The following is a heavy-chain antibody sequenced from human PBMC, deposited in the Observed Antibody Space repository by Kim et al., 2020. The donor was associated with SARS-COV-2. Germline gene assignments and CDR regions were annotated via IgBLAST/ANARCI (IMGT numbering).Heavy chain of an antibody. CDR3: ERDLRPGYYGSGSYYNFFDY. D-gene: IGHD3-10*01. V-gene: IGHV4-4*02. Sequence: SETLSLTCAVSGGSISSSNWWSWVRQPPGKGLEWIGEIYHSGSTNYNPSLKSRVTISVDKSKNQFSLKLSSVTAADTAVYYCERDLRPGYYGSGSYYNFFDYWGQGTLVTVSS. J-gene: IGHJ4*02. CDR1: GGSISSSNW. CDR2: IYHSGST.